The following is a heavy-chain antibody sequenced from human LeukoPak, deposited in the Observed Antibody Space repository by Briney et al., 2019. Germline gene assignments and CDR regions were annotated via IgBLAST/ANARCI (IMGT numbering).Heavy chain of an antibody. D-gene: IGHD3-10*01. CDR1: GFTFSSYW. Sequence: AGGSLRLSCAASGFTFSSYWMSWARQAPGKGLEWVANIKQDGSEKYYVDSVKGRFTISRDNAKNSLYLQMNSLRAEDTAVYYCARMGPGVGVWFGESPYYYYYYMDVWGKGTTVTVSS. J-gene: IGHJ6*03. CDR3: ARMGPGVGVWFGESPYYYYYYMDV. CDR2: IKQDGSEK. V-gene: IGHV3-7*01.